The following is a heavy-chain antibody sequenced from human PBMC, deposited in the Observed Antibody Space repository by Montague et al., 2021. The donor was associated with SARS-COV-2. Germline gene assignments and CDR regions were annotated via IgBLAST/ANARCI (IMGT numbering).Heavy chain of an antibody. CDR2: IYWDDDE. Sequence: PALVKPIQTLTLTCTFSGISLSTSGVGVAWIRQPPGKALEWLALIYWDDDERYSPSMRSRLTITKDTSENQVVLRMTNMDPMDTATYYCAPLGFDSRSYYTPHNCFDPWGQGILVTVSS. V-gene: IGHV2-5*02. CDR1: GISLSTSGVG. D-gene: IGHD3-10*01. J-gene: IGHJ5*02. CDR3: APLGFDSRSYYTPHNCFDP.